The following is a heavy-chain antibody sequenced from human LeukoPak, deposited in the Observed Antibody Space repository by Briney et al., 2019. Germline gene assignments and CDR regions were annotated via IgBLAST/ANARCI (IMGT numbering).Heavy chain of an antibody. CDR2: INPNSGGT. CDR1: GYTFTGYY. Sequence: ASVKVSCKASGYTFTGYYMHWVRQAPGQGLEWMGWINPNSGGTNYAQEFQGRVTMTRDTSISTAYMELSRLRSDDTAVYYCAVGYCSGGSCYAPGYFQHWGQGTLVTVSS. V-gene: IGHV1-2*02. CDR3: AVGYCSGGSCYAPGYFQH. J-gene: IGHJ1*01. D-gene: IGHD2-15*01.